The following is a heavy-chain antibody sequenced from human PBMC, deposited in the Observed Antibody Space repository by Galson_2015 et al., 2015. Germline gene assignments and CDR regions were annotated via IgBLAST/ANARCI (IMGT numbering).Heavy chain of an antibody. CDR3: ARGGFGERPFDY. CDR1: GFTVSSSY. V-gene: IGHV3-53*01. D-gene: IGHD3-10*01. Sequence: SLRLSCAASGFTVSSSYMSWVRQAPGKGLGWVSTIYSGGSTYYADSVKGRFTISRDNSKNTLYVQMNSLRAEDTAVYYCARGGFGERPFDYWGQGTLVTVSS. CDR2: IYSGGST. J-gene: IGHJ4*02.